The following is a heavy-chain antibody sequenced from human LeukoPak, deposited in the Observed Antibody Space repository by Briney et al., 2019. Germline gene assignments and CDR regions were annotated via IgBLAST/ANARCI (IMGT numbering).Heavy chain of an antibody. CDR1: GGSISSGSYY. Sequence: PSETLSLTCTVSGGSISSGSYYWSWIRQPAGKGLEWIGRIYTSGSTNYNPSLKSRVTISVDTSKNQFFLKLSSVTAADTAVYYCAREPIFWSGYSHFDYWGQGTLVTVSS. J-gene: IGHJ4*02. V-gene: IGHV4-61*02. CDR3: AREPIFWSGYSHFDY. D-gene: IGHD3-3*01. CDR2: IYTSGST.